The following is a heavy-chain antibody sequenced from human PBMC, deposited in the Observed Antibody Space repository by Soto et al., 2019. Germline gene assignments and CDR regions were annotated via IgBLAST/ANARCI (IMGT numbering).Heavy chain of an antibody. V-gene: IGHV2-26*01. Sequence: QVTLKESGPVLVKPTETLTLTCSVSGFSLGNARMGVSWIRQPPGQALEWLAHISSNDEKSYSTSLKTRLTISKDTSKSQVVHIMTNMDPVDKATYYCERIMARSGYCYAMDVWGQGTTVTVSS. D-gene: IGHD3-3*01. CDR1: GFSLGNARMG. CDR2: ISSNDEK. CDR3: ERIMARSGYCYAMDV. J-gene: IGHJ6*02.